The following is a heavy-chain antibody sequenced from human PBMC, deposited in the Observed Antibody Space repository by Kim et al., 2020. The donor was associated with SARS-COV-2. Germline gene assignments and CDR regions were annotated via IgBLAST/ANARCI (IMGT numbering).Heavy chain of an antibody. J-gene: IGHJ4*02. CDR2: IRSKAYGGTT. CDR3: TREKGGYDSSGYYSMGADY. CDR1: GFTFGDYA. V-gene: IGHV3-49*03. Sequence: GLSLRLSCTASGFTFGDYAMNWFRQAPGKGLEWVGFIRSKAYGGTTEYAASVKGRFTISRDDSKSIAYLQMNSLKTEDTAVYYCTREKGGYDSSGYYSMGADYWGQGTLVTVSS. D-gene: IGHD3-22*01.